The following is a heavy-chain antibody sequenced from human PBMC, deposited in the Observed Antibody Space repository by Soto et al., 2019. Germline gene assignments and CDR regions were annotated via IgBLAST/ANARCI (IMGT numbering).Heavy chain of an antibody. Sequence: SETLSLTCTVSGGSISSSSYYWGWIRQPPGKGLEWIGSIYYSGSTYYNPSLKSRVTISVDTSKSQFSLRLSSVTAADAAVYYCASLGAYYQSLAPWGPGTLVTVSS. CDR3: ASLGAYYQSLAP. J-gene: IGHJ5*02. CDR2: IYYSGST. V-gene: IGHV4-39*07. D-gene: IGHD2-21*01. CDR1: GGSISSSSYY.